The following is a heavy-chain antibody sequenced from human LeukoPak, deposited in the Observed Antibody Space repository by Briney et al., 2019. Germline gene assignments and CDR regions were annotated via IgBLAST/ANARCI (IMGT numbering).Heavy chain of an antibody. CDR3: ARHGILFDWLDVGAFDI. D-gene: IGHD3-9*01. J-gene: IGHJ3*02. CDR1: GGSISSYY. Sequence: SETLSLTCTVSGGSISSYYWSWIRQPPGKGLEWIGYIYYSGSTNYNPSLKSRVTISVDTSKNQFSLKLSSVTAADTAVYYCARHGILFDWLDVGAFDIWGQGTMVTVSS. CDR2: IYYSGST. V-gene: IGHV4-59*08.